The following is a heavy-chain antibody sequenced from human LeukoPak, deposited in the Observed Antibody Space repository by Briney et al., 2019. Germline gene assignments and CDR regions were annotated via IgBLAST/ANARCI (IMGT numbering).Heavy chain of an antibody. Sequence: ASVKVSCKASGYTFTSYGISWVRQAPGQGLEWMGWISPYNGDTYFAQKLQDRVTMTTDTSTSTAYMELRSLRSDDTAVYYCARDLGGYYGSGSFCNGYWGQGTLVTVSS. V-gene: IGHV1-18*01. CDR3: ARDLGGYYGSGSFCNGY. CDR1: GYTFTSYG. J-gene: IGHJ4*02. CDR2: ISPYNGDT. D-gene: IGHD3-10*01.